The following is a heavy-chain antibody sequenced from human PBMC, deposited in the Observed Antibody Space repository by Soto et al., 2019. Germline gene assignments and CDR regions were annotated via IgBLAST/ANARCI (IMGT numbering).Heavy chain of an antibody. CDR2: INPNSGGT. CDR3: ARETWVPAAMADYYYYGMDV. CDR1: GYTFTGYY. J-gene: IGHJ6*02. Sequence: ASVKVSCKASGYTFTGYYMHWVRQAPGQGLEWMGWINPNSGGTNYAQKFQGWVTMTRDTSISTAYMELSRLRSDDTAVYYCARETWVPAAMADYYYYGMDVWGQGTTVTVS. D-gene: IGHD2-2*01. V-gene: IGHV1-2*04.